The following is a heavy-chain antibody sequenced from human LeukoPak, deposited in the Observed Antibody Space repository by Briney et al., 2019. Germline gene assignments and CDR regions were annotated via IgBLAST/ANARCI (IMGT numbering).Heavy chain of an antibody. CDR1: GFTVSGNY. Sequence: PGGSLRLSCATSGFTVSGNYMSWVRQAPGKGLEWVSLIYNSGSTYYADSVKGRFTISRDNSKNTLYLQMNSLRAEDTAVYYCAKDHPLSIAVAGILDYWGQGTLVTVSS. CDR3: AKDHPLSIAVAGILDY. D-gene: IGHD6-19*01. V-gene: IGHV3-53*01. J-gene: IGHJ4*02. CDR2: IYNSGST.